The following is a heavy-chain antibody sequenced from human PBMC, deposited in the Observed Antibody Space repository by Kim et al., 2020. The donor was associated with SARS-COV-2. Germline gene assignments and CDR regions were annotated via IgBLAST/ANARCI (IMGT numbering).Heavy chain of an antibody. D-gene: IGHD5-12*01. Sequence: YSPSFQGHVTISADRSITTACLQWRSLKASDSAMYYCARRSRDGYNLIDHWGQGTLVTVSS. V-gene: IGHV5-10-1*01. J-gene: IGHJ4*02. CDR3: ARRSRDGYNLIDH.